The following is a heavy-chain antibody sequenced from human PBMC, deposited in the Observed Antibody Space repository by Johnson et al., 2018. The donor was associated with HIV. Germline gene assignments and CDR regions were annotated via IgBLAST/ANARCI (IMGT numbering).Heavy chain of an antibody. D-gene: IGHD3-10*01. CDR3: ASFGELGPDAFDI. Sequence: VQLVESGGGVVPPGRSLRLSCAASGFPFSSYAMSWVRQAPGKGLEWVSVIYSGGSTYYADSVKGRFTISRDNSKNTLYLQMNSLRAEDTAVYYCASFGELGPDAFDIWCQGTMVTVSS. CDR1: GFPFSSYA. CDR2: IYSGGST. J-gene: IGHJ3*02. V-gene: IGHV3-23*03.